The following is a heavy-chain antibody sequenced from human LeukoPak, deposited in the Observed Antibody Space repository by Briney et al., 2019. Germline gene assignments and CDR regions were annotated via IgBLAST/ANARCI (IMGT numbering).Heavy chain of an antibody. D-gene: IGHD4-11*01. CDR3: ASDAYSNLGYYYMDV. Sequence: ASVKVSCKASGYTFTQYAMHWVRQAPGQRLEWMGWINAGNGVTKYSQKFQDRVIITRDTSANTAYMELNSLRSGDTAVYYCASDAYSNLGYYYMDVWGKGTTVTVSS. CDR2: INAGNGVT. CDR1: GYTFTQYA. V-gene: IGHV1-3*01. J-gene: IGHJ6*03.